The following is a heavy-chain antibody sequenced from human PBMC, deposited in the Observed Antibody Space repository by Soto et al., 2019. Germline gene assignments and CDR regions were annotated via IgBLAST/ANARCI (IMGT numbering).Heavy chain of an antibody. D-gene: IGHD2-21*02. CDR2: IIPIFGTA. J-gene: IGHJ4*02. V-gene: IGHV1-69*13. Sequence: SVKVSCKASGGTFSSYAISWVRQAPGQGLEWMGGIIPIFGTANYAQKFQGRVTITADESTSTAYMELSSLRSEDTAVYYCARDPLAYCGGDCYSNLYYFDYWGQGTLVTVSS. CDR1: GGTFSSYA. CDR3: ARDPLAYCGGDCYSNLYYFDY.